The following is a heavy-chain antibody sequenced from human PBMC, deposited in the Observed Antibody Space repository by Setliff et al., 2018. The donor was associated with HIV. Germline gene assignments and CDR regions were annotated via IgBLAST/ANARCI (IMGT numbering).Heavy chain of an antibody. J-gene: IGHJ4*02. CDR3: ARDQSDWFY. V-gene: IGHV4-59*01. CDR1: GVSISNYY. CDR2: MYYSGNT. Sequence: SETLSLTCTVSGVSISNYYWSWNRQPPGKGLEWIGYMYYSGNTNYNPSLKSRVTISVDTSKSQFSLKLNSVTAADTDVYYCARDQSDWFYWGQGTLVTVSS. D-gene: IGHD3-3*01.